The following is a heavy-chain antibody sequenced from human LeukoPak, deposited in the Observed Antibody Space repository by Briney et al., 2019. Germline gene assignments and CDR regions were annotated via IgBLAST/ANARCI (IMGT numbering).Heavy chain of an antibody. D-gene: IGHD2-2*02. CDR3: ASGLGYCSSTSCYTA. J-gene: IGHJ5*02. Sequence: SETLSLTCAVYGGSFSGYYWSWIRQPPGKGLEWIGEISHSGSTNYNPSLKSRVTISVDTSKNQFSLKLSSVTAADTAVYYCASGLGYCSSTSCYTAWGQGTLVTVSS. V-gene: IGHV4-34*01. CDR1: GGSFSGYY. CDR2: ISHSGST.